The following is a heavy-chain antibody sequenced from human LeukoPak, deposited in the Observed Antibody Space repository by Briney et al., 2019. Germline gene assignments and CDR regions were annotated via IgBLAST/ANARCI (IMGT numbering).Heavy chain of an antibody. J-gene: IGHJ4*02. CDR3: ARIQDRGYGSGTSLPDY. CDR2: IDWDNDK. D-gene: IGHD3-10*01. V-gene: IGHV2-70*11. CDR1: GFSLRTTGMC. Sequence: ASGPALVKPTQTLTLTCTFSGFSLRTTGMCVSWIRQPPGKALEWLARIDWDNDKYYSTFLETRLSISKDTSKNQVVLTMTNMDPVDTATYYCARIQDRGYGSGTSLPDYWGQGTLVTVSS.